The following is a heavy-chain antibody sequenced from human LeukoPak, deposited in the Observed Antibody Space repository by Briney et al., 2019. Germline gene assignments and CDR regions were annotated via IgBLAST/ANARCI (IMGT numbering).Heavy chain of an antibody. Sequence: GGSLRLSCAASGFTFSNYNMNWVRQAPGKGLEWVSSITSTSSYIYYADSVKGRFTISRDNAKNSLYLQMNSLRAEDTALYFCARDPYSGNYGNYYYYYMDVWGKGTTVTISS. CDR1: GFTFSNYN. CDR2: ITSTSSYI. J-gene: IGHJ6*03. CDR3: ARDPYSGNYGNYYYYYMDV. D-gene: IGHD1-26*01. V-gene: IGHV3-21*01.